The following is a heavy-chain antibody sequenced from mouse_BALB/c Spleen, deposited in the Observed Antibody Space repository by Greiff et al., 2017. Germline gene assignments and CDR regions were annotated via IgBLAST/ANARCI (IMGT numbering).Heavy chain of an antibody. D-gene: IGHD1-1*01. CDR1: GFTFSSYT. CDR2: ISSGGSYT. J-gene: IGHJ1*01. CDR3: TRDYGNWYFDV. Sequence: EVKLMESGGGLVKPGGSLKLSCAASGFTFSSYTMSWVRQTPEKRLEWVATISSGGSYTYYPDSVKGRFTISRDNAKNTLYLQMSSLKSEDTAMYSCTRDYGNWYFDVWGAGTTVTVSS. V-gene: IGHV5-6-4*01.